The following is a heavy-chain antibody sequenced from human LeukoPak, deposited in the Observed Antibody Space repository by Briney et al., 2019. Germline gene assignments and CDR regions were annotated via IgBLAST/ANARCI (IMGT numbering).Heavy chain of an antibody. J-gene: IGHJ4*02. CDR1: GLTFSPFT. Sequence: GGSLGPSGPALGLTFSPFTISGFGRAPGRGLDGVSSISGSGSDIYYADSVKGRFTVSRDNAKNSLYLQMNSLSAEDTAVYYCARGAYSFGPDDYWGQGTLVTVSS. V-gene: IGHV3-21*01. CDR2: ISGSGSDI. CDR3: ARGAYSFGPDDY. D-gene: IGHD5-18*01.